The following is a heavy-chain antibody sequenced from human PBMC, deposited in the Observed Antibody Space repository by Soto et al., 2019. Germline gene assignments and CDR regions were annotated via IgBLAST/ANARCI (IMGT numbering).Heavy chain of an antibody. V-gene: IGHV1-24*01. D-gene: IGHD6-19*01. CDR1: GNTLTEIS. CDR2: FDPQDDER. J-gene: IGHJ4*02. Sequence: GASVKVSCKLSGNTLTEISIHWVRQTPDNGLEWLGGFDPQDDERFFAQKFEGRVTMTEDTSTNTAYMELSSLTSADTAVYYCASSVALDYWGQGTLVTVSS. CDR3: ASSVALDY.